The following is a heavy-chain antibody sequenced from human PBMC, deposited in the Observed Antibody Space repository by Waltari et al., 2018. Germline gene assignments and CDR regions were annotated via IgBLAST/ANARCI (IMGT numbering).Heavy chain of an antibody. V-gene: IGHV3-15*01. J-gene: IGHJ4*02. CDR1: GFTFSNAW. D-gene: IGHD6-13*01. CDR3: TTTSFVEQQLVLGWDY. CDR2: IKSKTDGGTT. Sequence: EVQLVESGGGLVKPGGSLRLSCAASGFTFSNAWMSGGRQAPGKGLEWVGRIKSKTDGGTTDYAAPVKGRFTISRDDSKNTLYLQMNSLKTEDTAVYYCTTTSFVEQQLVLGWDYWGQGTLVTVSS.